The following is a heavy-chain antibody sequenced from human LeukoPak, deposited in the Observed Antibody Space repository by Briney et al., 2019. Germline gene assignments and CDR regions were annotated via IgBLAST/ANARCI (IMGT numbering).Heavy chain of an antibody. V-gene: IGHV4-30-4*02. J-gene: IGHJ5*02. CDR3: ARGGYSSSWYNDNWFDP. CDR2: IYYSGST. CDR1: GGSISSGDYY. Sequence: SETLSLTCTVSGGSISSGDYYWSWIRQPPGKGLEWIGYIYYSGSTYYNPSLKSRVTISVDTSKNQFSLKLSSVTAADTAVYYCARGGYSSSWYNDNWFDPWGQGTLVTVSS. D-gene: IGHD6-13*01.